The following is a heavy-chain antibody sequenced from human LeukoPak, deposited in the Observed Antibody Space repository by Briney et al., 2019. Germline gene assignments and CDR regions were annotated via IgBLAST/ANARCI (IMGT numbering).Heavy chain of an antibody. CDR1: GYTFTGYC. CDR3: ARGSDIAVTGSVSFDY. J-gene: IGHJ4*02. Sequence: ASVQVSCKASGYTFTGYCMHWVRQAPGQGLEWMGWINPNSGGTHYAQKFQGRVTMTRDTSTNTAYMELTRLRSDDTAVYYCARGSDIAVTGSVSFDYWGQGTLVTVSS. D-gene: IGHD6-19*01. V-gene: IGHV1-2*02. CDR2: INPNSGGT.